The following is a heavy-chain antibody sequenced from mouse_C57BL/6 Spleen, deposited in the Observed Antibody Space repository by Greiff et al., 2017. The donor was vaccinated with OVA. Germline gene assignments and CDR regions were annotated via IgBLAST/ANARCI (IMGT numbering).Heavy chain of an antibody. CDR1: GYSITSGYY. Sequence: EVKLVESGPGLVKPSQSLSLTCSVTGYSITSGYYWNWIRQFPGNKLEWMGYISYDGSNNYNPSLKNRISITRDTSKNQFFLKLNSVTTEDTATYYCARVYYGSSPYAMDYWGQGTSVTVSS. CDR3: ARVYYGSSPYAMDY. D-gene: IGHD1-1*01. J-gene: IGHJ4*01. V-gene: IGHV3-6*01. CDR2: ISYDGSN.